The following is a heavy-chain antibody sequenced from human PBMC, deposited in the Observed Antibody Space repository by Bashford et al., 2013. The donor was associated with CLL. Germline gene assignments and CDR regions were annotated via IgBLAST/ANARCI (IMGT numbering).Heavy chain of an antibody. CDR1: GFTVSSNY. Sequence: GGSLRLSCAASGFTVSSNYMSWVRQAPGKGLEWVSVIYSCGSTYYADSVKGRFTISRDNSKNTLYLQMNSLRAEDTAVYHCAREVGGVLVPPRQKMSFDI. CDR3: AREVGGVLVPPRQKMSFDI. CDR2: IYSCGST. V-gene: IGHV3-66*03. J-gene: IGHJ3*02. D-gene: IGHD3-10*01.